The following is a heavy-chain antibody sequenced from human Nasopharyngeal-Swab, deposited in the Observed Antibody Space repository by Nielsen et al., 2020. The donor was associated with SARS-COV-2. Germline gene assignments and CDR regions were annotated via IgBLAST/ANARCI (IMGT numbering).Heavy chain of an antibody. J-gene: IGHJ6*03. Sequence: SETLSLTCTVSGGSITRYYWSWIRQPPGKGLEWIGYIYYSGSTNYNPSLKSRVTISVDTSKNQFSLRLSSVTAADTAVYYCARGGRDIVVVVAIMFYYYYMDVWGKGTTVTVSS. D-gene: IGHD2-15*01. CDR1: GGSITRYY. CDR3: ARGGRDIVVVVAIMFYYYYMDV. V-gene: IGHV4-59*12. CDR2: IYYSGST.